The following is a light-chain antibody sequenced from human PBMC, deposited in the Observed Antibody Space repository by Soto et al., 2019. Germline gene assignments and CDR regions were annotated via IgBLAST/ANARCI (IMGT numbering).Light chain of an antibody. V-gene: IGKV3-15*01. CDR2: GAS. CDR3: QQYNNWPRT. Sequence: EIVMTQSPATLSVSPGERATLSCRASQSVRSNLAWYQQKPGQAPRLLIYGASTRATDIPYRFTGSGSGTEFTLTISRLQSEDFAVYHCQQYNNWPRTFGQGTKVDIK. J-gene: IGKJ1*01. CDR1: QSVRSN.